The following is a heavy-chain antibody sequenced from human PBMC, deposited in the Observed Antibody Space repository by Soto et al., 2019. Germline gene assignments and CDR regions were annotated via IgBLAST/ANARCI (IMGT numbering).Heavy chain of an antibody. CDR2: IIPLFGTG. J-gene: IGHJ4*02. V-gene: IGHV1-69*01. CDR1: GGTFSNYA. Sequence: QVQLVQAGAEVKKPGSSVKVSCKASGGTFSNYAITWVRQAPGQGLEWRGGIIPLFGTGKYAQKFQGRVTITADESTSTANMEVSSLRSEDTAVYFCARTSHLVEAVAGTPLDYWGQGTLVTVSS. CDR3: ARTSHLVEAVAGTPLDY. D-gene: IGHD6-19*01.